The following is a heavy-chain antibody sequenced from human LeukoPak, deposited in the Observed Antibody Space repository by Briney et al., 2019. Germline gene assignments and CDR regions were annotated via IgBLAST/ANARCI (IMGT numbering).Heavy chain of an antibody. Sequence: SVKVSCKASGGTFSSYAISWVRQAPGQGLEWMGGIIPIFGTANYAQKLQSRVTISTDASTSPASMELSSLRAEDTAVYYCAGKAGTTNWFYPWGQGTLVTVSS. V-gene: IGHV1-69*05. CDR3: AGKAGTTNWFYP. CDR2: IIPIFGTA. J-gene: IGHJ5*02. CDR1: GGTFSSYA. D-gene: IGHD1-7*01.